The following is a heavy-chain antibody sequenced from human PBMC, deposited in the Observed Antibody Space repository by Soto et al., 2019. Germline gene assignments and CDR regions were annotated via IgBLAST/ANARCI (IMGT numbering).Heavy chain of an antibody. CDR1: GFTVGSAW. CDR2: IKSKVDGGTT. CDR3: TSAPQRALTGEMARS. V-gene: IGHV3-15*07. J-gene: IGHJ5*02. Sequence: EVQLVESGGGLVKPGGSLRLGCEVSGFTVGSAWMNWVRQAQGKGLVWVGRIKSKVDGGTTDYAEPVTGRFTISIDDSKNTLYLQMESPKTEDTAVYYCTSAPQRALTGEMARSWGQGTLVTVSS. D-gene: IGHD3-9*01.